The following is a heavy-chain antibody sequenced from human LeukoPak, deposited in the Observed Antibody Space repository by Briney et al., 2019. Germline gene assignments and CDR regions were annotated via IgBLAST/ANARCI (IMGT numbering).Heavy chain of an antibody. CDR1: GFTFSSYS. CDR2: ISSSSSTI. Sequence: PGGSLRLSCAASGFTFSSYSMNWVRQAPGKGLEWVSYISSSSSTIYYADSVKGRFTISRDNAKNSLYLQMNSLRAEDTAVYYCASLAAAATGRVIDYWGQGTLVTVSS. D-gene: IGHD6-13*01. J-gene: IGHJ4*02. V-gene: IGHV3-48*04. CDR3: ASLAAAATGRVIDY.